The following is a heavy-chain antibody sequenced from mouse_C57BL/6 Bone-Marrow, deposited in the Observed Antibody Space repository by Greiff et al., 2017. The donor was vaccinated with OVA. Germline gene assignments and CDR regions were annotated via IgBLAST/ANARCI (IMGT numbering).Heavy chain of an antibody. J-gene: IGHJ2*01. V-gene: IGHV1-50*01. CDR1: GYTFTSYW. CDR3: ATSDFDC. CDR2: IDPSDSYT. Sequence: QVQLQQPGAELVKPGTSVKLSCKASGYTFTSYWMQWVKQRPGQGLEWIGEIDPSDSYTNYNQKFKGKATLTVDTTSSTAYMQLSSLTSEDAAVYYCATSDFDCWGRGTTLTVSS.